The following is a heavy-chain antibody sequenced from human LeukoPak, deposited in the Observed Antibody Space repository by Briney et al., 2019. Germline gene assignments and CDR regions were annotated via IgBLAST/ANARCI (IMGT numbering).Heavy chain of an antibody. D-gene: IGHD3-3*01. CDR1: GYTCTSYY. Sequence: EASVKVSCKASGYTCTSYYMHWVRQAPGQGLEWMGIINPSGGSTSYAQKFQGRVTMTRDTSTSTVYMEVSSLRSEDTAEYYCARGTANFWSGYSSHFDYWGQGTLVTVSS. CDR3: ARGTANFWSGYSSHFDY. V-gene: IGHV1-46*01. CDR2: INPSGGST. J-gene: IGHJ4*02.